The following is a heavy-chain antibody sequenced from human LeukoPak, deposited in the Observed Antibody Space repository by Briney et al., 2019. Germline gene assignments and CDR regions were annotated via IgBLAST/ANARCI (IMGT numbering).Heavy chain of an antibody. D-gene: IGHD6-13*01. J-gene: IGHJ6*03. CDR3: AKSIASAGTNSCYYMDV. CDR2: IFHSGTT. Sequence: SETLSLTCTVSGYSIRTGYYWGWIRQSPEKGLEWIGSIFHSGTTYYNPSLKSRVTLSVDTSKNQFSLRLSSVTAADTAVYFCAKSIASAGTNSCYYMDVWGKGTTVTVSS. CDR1: GYSIRTGYY. V-gene: IGHV4-38-2*02.